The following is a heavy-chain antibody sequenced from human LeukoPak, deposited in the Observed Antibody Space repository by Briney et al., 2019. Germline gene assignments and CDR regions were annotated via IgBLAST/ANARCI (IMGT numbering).Heavy chain of an antibody. D-gene: IGHD4-17*01. CDR1: GLTFSDYW. CDR3: ARAPGDYSGLPRTFRYYGMDV. J-gene: IGHJ6*02. Sequence: PGGCLRLSCADSGLTFSDYWMSWVRQAPGKGLEWVANIKRDGSEKYYVDSLKGRFTISRDNAKNSLYLQMNSLRAEDTAVYYCARAPGDYSGLPRTFRYYGMDVWGQGTTVTVSS. V-gene: IGHV3-7*03. CDR2: IKRDGSEK.